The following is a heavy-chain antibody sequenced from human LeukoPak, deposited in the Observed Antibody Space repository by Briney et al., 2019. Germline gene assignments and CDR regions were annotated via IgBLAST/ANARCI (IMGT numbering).Heavy chain of an antibody. V-gene: IGHV3-30*18. CDR1: GFTFSSYG. Sequence: GRSLRLSCAASGFTFSSYGMHWVRQAPGKGLEWVAVISYDGSNKYYADSVKGRFTISRDNSKNTLYLQMNSLRAEDTAVYYCAKDLAMGFPYGDIDYWGQGTLVTVSS. CDR2: ISYDGSNK. CDR3: AKDLAMGFPYGDIDY. J-gene: IGHJ4*02. D-gene: IGHD4-17*01.